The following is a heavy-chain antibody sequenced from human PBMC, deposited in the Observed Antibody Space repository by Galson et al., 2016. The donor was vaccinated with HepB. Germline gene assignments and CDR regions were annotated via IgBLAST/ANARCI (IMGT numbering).Heavy chain of an antibody. D-gene: IGHD3-3*01. CDR2: ISYDGSNK. CDR3: AKDVASIFARWFDP. V-gene: IGHV3-30*18. Sequence: SLRLSCAASGFTFSSYGMHWVRQAPGKGLEWVAVISYDGSNKYYAESVKGRFTISRDNSKNTLYLQMNSLRAEDTAVYYCAKDVASIFARWFDPWGQGTLVTVSS. J-gene: IGHJ5*02. CDR1: GFTFSSYG.